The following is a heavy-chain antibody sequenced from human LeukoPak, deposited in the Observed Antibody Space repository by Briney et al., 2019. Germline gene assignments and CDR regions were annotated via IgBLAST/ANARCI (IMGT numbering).Heavy chain of an antibody. D-gene: IGHD3-22*01. CDR3: AKDKVRSTNYYDSSGYILDY. J-gene: IGHJ4*02. CDR2: ISGDGGST. CDR1: GFTFDDYA. Sequence: GGSLRLSCAASGFTFDDYAIHWVRQAPGKGLEWVSLISGDGGSTYYADSMKGRFTISRDNSKNSLYLQMNSLRTEDTALYYCAKDKVRSTNYYDSSGYILDYWGQGTLVTVSS. V-gene: IGHV3-43*02.